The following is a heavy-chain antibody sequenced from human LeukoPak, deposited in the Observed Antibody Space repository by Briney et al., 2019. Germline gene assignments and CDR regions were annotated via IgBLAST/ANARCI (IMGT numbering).Heavy chain of an antibody. J-gene: IGHJ3*01. CDR1: GGSISSGDYH. Sequence: SQTLPLTCTVSGGSISSGDYHWSWIRQPPGKGLEWIGYIYYRGSTYYNPSLKSRLTISVDTSKNQFSLKLSSVTAADTAVYYCARVGVSSFHDTFDLWGQGTMVTVSS. CDR3: ARVGVSSFHDTFDL. D-gene: IGHD3-16*01. CDR2: IYYRGST. V-gene: IGHV4-30-4*01.